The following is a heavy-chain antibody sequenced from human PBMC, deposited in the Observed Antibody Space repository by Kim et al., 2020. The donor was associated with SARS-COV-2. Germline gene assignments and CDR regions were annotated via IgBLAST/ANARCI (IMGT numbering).Heavy chain of an antibody. CDR1: GFTFGDYA. D-gene: IGHD1-26*01. J-gene: IGHJ4*02. CDR3: ANSGDKWEIFH. Sequence: GGSLRLSCAASGFTFGDYAMHWVRQAPGKGLEWVSGISWNSGDIDYADSVKGRFTISRDNAKNSLYLQMDSLRTEDTALYYCANSGDKWEIFHWGQGTLVTVSS. V-gene: IGHV3-9*01. CDR2: ISWNSGDI.